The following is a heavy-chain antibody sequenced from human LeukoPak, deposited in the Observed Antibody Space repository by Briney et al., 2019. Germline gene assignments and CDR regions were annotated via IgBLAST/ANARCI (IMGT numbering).Heavy chain of an antibody. Sequence: GGSLRLSCAASGFSFSTYAMSWVCQAPGTGLEWASGISDSGANTYYADSVRGRFTISRDNSKNTLYLQKNNLRAEDTAVYYCAKGGSSFYYSFEFWGQGTLVTVSS. V-gene: IGHV3-23*01. D-gene: IGHD3-16*01. CDR3: AKGGSSFYYSFEF. J-gene: IGHJ4*02. CDR2: ISDSGANT. CDR1: GFSFSTYA.